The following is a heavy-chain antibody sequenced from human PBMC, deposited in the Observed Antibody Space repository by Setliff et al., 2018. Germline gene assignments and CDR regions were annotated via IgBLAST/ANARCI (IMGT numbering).Heavy chain of an antibody. V-gene: IGHV4-59*01. J-gene: IGHJ4*02. CDR3: ARGGTYRYFDY. CDR1: GDSISDAS. Sequence: SETLSLTCTVSGDSISDASIMAWIRQPPGKGLGFIGYVFYNGAAKYDPSLKGRVTMSVDTSKTQFSLKLNSMTTADTAVYYCARGGTYRYFDYWGQGALVTVSS. CDR2: VFYNGAA.